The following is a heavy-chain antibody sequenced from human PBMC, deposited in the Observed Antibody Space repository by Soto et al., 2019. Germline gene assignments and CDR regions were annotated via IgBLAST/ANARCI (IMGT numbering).Heavy chain of an antibody. D-gene: IGHD2-15*01. V-gene: IGHV4-34*01. CDR2: INHSGST. Sequence: QVQLQQWGAGLLKPSETLSLTCAVYGGSFSGYYWSWIRQPPGKGLEWIGEINHSGSTNYNPSLKMRVTISVDTSKNQFSLKLSSVTAADTAVYYCARGLVGTTVVVVAATFAFDIWGQGTMVTVSS. CDR1: GGSFSGYY. CDR3: ARGLVGTTVVVVAATFAFDI. J-gene: IGHJ3*02.